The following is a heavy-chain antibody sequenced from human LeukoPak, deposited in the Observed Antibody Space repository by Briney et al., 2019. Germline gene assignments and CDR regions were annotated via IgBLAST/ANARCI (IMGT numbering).Heavy chain of an antibody. CDR3: ARSYGSGSYYNPGDV. Sequence: PGGSLRLSCAASGFTFSGSAMHWVRQASGKGLEWVGRIRSKANSYATAYAASVKGRSTISRDDSKNTAYLQMNSLKTEDTAVYYCARSYGSGSYYNPGDVWGKGTTVTVSS. J-gene: IGHJ6*04. V-gene: IGHV3-73*01. CDR1: GFTFSGSA. CDR2: IRSKANSYAT. D-gene: IGHD3-10*01.